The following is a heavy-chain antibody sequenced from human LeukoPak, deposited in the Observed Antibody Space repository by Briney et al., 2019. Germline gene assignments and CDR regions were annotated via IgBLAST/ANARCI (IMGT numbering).Heavy chain of an antibody. D-gene: IGHD3-22*01. CDR2: IYYSGST. CDR3: ARMIRYYDSSGYVNWFDP. V-gene: IGHV4-59*01. Sequence: PSETLSLTCTVSGGSISSYYWSWIRQPPGKGLEWIGYIYYSGSTNYNPSLKSRVTISVDTSKNQFSLKLSSVTAADTAVYYCARMIRYYDSSGYVNWFDPWGQGTLVTVSS. J-gene: IGHJ5*02. CDR1: GGSISSYY.